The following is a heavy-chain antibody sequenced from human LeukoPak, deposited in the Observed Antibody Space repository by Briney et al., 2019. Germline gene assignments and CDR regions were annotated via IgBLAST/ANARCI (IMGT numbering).Heavy chain of an antibody. Sequence: ASVKVSCKASGYTFTGYYMHWVRQAPGQGLEWMGWINPNSGGTNYAQKFQGRVTMTRDTSISTAYMELSRLRSDDAAVYYCASAYCSSTSCYTDNWFDPWGQGTLVTVSS. CDR3: ASAYCSSTSCYTDNWFDP. CDR1: GYTFTGYY. V-gene: IGHV1-2*02. CDR2: INPNSGGT. J-gene: IGHJ5*02. D-gene: IGHD2-2*02.